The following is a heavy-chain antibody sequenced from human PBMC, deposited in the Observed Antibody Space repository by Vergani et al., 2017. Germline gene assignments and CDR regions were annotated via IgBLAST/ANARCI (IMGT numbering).Heavy chain of an antibody. Sequence: QLQLQESGPGLVKPSETLSLTCTVSGRSITYGAFYWGWIRQSPGKGLEWIGSIYYSGGAYYNPSLKGRVTISVDTSKNQFSLEVTSVTAADTAIHFCARTESFILRYFHWALWGQGTLVTVSS. V-gene: IGHV4-39*01. CDR2: IYYSGGA. CDR1: GRSITYGAFY. J-gene: IGHJ4*02. D-gene: IGHD3-9*01. CDR3: ARTESFILRYFHWAL.